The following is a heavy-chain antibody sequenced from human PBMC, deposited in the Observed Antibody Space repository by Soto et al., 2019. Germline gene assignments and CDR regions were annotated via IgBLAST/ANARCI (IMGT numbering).Heavy chain of an antibody. CDR3: ARASGYCSGGSCYLASFDY. J-gene: IGHJ4*02. D-gene: IGHD2-15*01. CDR2: IYYSGST. Sequence: SETLSLTCTVSGGSIGRYYWSWIRQPPGKGLEWIGYIYYSGSTNYNPSLKSRVTISVDTSKNQFSLKLSSVTAADTAVYYCARASGYCSGGSCYLASFDYWGQGTLVTVSS. CDR1: GGSIGRYY. V-gene: IGHV4-59*01.